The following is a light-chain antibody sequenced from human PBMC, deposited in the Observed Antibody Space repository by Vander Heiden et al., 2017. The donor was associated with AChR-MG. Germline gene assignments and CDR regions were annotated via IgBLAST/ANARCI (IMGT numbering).Light chain of an antibody. CDR1: SGHSSYI. Sequence: QPVLTPSSSASASLGSSVKLTCTLSSGHSSYIIAWHQQQPGKAPRYLMKLEGSGSYNKGSGVPDRFSGSSSGADRYLTISNLQSEDEADYYCETWDSNTPCVFGTGTKVTVL. J-gene: IGLJ1*01. CDR2: LEGSGSY. CDR3: ETWDSNTPCV. V-gene: IGLV4-60*03.